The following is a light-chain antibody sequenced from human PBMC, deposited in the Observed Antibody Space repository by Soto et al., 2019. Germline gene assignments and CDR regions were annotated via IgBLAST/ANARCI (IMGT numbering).Light chain of an antibody. CDR3: SSFTSSSTVV. CDR2: EVT. V-gene: IGLV2-14*01. CDR1: SSDVGIYKY. Sequence: QSALTQPASVSGSPGQSITISCTGTSSDVGIYKYVSWYQQHPGKAPNLMIYEVTNRPSGVSDRFSGSKSGNTASLTISGLQAEDEADYYCSSFTSSSTVVFGGGNKLTVL. J-gene: IGLJ2*01.